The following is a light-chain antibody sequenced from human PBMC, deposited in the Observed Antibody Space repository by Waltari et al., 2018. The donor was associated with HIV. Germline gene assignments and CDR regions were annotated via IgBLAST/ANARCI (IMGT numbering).Light chain of an antibody. CDR1: SSAVVAYTY. Sequence: QSALTPPASVSGSPGQSITISCTGTSSAVVAYTYVSWYQLHPGKAPKLMIYDVSNRPSGVSDRFSGSKSANTASLTISGLQAEDEAHYYCSSYTSSSTVVFGGGTKLTVL. CDR3: SSYTSSSTVV. J-gene: IGLJ2*01. V-gene: IGLV2-14*03. CDR2: DVS.